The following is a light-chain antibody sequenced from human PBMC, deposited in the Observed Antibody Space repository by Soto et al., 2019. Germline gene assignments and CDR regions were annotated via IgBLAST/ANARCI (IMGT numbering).Light chain of an antibody. CDR2: DVS. V-gene: IGLV2-14*01. CDR1: SSDVGGYNY. Sequence: QSVLTQPASVSGSPGQSITISCTGTSSDVGGYNYVSWYQQHPGKAPKLMIYDVSNRPSGVSNRFSGSKSGNTASLTISGLQAEDESGYYCSSYTSSITYVFGTGTKVTVL. J-gene: IGLJ1*01. CDR3: SSYTSSITYV.